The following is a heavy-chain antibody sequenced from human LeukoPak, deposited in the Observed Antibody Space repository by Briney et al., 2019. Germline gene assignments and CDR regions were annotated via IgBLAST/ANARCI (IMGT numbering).Heavy chain of an antibody. J-gene: IGHJ4*02. CDR3: TSGKDYTRHFDY. Sequence: PGGSLRLSCAASGFTFDDYAMHWVRQAPGKGLEWVSSISWNSGSIGYADSVKGRFTISRDNAKNSLYLQMNSLRAEDMALYYCTSGKDYTRHFDYWGQGTLVTVSS. D-gene: IGHD3-3*01. V-gene: IGHV3-9*03. CDR1: GFTFDDYA. CDR2: ISWNSGSI.